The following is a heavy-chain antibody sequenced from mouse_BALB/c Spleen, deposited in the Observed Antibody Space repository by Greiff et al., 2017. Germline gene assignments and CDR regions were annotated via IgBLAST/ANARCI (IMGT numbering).Heavy chain of an antibody. D-gene: IGHD2-14*01. J-gene: IGHJ4*01. Sequence: VMLVESGAELVRPGVSVKISCKGSGYTFTDYAMHWVKQSHAKSLEWIGVISTYYGDASYNQKFKGKATMTVDKSSSTAYMELARLTSEDSAIYYCARLDRGEAMDYWGQGTSVTVSS. V-gene: IGHV1S137*01. CDR1: GYTFTDYA. CDR2: ISTYYGDA. CDR3: ARLDRGEAMDY.